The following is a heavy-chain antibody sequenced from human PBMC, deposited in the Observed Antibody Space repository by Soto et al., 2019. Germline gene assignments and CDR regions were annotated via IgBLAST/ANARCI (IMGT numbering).Heavy chain of an antibody. J-gene: IGHJ6*02. CDR2: INHSGST. Sequence: QVQLQQWGAGLLKPSETLSLTCAVYGGSFSGYYWSWIRQPPGKGLEWIGEINHSGSTNYNPSLRGRVTISVGTSKNQFSLELGSVTAAGTAVYYWARASTWRYYYGMDVWGQGTTVTVSS. V-gene: IGHV4-34*01. CDR1: GGSFSGYY. CDR3: ARASTWRYYYGMDV.